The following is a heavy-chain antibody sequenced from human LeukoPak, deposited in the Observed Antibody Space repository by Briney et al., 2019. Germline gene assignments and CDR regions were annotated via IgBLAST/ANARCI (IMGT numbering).Heavy chain of an antibody. J-gene: IGHJ3*02. V-gene: IGHV1-2*02. CDR3: ARDPYDSSGYYYAPSDAFDI. Sequence: ASVEVSCKASGYTFTGYYMHWVRQAPGQGLEWMGWINPNSGGTNYAQKFQGRVTMTRDTSISTAYMELSRLRSDDTAVYYCARDPYDSSGYYYAPSDAFDIWGQGTMVTVSS. D-gene: IGHD3-22*01. CDR2: INPNSGGT. CDR1: GYTFTGYY.